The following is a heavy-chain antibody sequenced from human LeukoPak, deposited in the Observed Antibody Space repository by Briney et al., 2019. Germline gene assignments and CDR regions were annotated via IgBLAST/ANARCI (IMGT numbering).Heavy chain of an antibody. CDR3: ASLDY. V-gene: IGHV3-48*03. J-gene: IGHJ4*02. CDR1: GFTFSRYG. Sequence: PGGSLRLSCVASGFTFSRYGINWVRQAPGKGLEWVAYISSSESLIHYADSVKGRFTISRDNAKNSLYLQMNSLRVEDTAFYYCASLDYWGQGTLVTVSS. CDR2: ISSSESLI.